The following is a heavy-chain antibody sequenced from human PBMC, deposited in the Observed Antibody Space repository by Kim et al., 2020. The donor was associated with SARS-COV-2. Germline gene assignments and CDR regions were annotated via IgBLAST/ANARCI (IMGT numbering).Heavy chain of an antibody. D-gene: IGHD6-13*01. CDR1: GGSISSSSYY. Sequence: SETLSLTCTVSGGSISSSSYYWGWIRQPPGKGLEWIGSIYYSGSTYYNPSLKSRVTISVDTSKNQFSLKLSSVTAADTAVYYCARLPYSSTHDAFDIWGQGTMVTVSS. CDR2: IYYSGST. CDR3: ARLPYSSTHDAFDI. V-gene: IGHV4-39*01. J-gene: IGHJ3*02.